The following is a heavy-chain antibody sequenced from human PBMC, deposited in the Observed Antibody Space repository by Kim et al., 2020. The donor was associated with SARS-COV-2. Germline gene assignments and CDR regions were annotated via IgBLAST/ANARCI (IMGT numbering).Heavy chain of an antibody. V-gene: IGHV4-59*08. CDR1: GGSISSYY. CDR3: AQSQRGIQPVY. J-gene: IGHJ4*02. D-gene: IGHD5-18*01. Sequence: SETLSLTCTVSGGSISSYYWSWIRQPPGKGLEWIGYIYYSGSTNYNPSLKSRVTISVDTSKNQFSLKLSSVTAADTAVYYCAQSQRGIQPVYWGQGTLVTVSS. CDR2: IYYSGST.